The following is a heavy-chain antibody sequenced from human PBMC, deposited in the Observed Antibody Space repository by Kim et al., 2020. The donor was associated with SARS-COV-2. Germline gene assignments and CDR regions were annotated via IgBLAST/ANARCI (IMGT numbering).Heavy chain of an antibody. CDR1: GYTFTGYY. V-gene: IGHV1-2*06. CDR2: INPNSGGT. D-gene: IGHD2-2*01. J-gene: IGHJ4*02. Sequence: ASVKVSCKASGYTFTGYYMHWVRQAPGQGLEWMGRINPNSGGTNYAQKFQGRVTMTRDTSISTAYMELSRLRSDDTAVYYCARDEVWYQPFDYWGQGTLVTVSS. CDR3: ARDEVWYQPFDY.